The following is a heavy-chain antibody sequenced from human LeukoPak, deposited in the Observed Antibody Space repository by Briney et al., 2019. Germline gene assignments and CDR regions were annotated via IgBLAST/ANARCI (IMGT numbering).Heavy chain of an antibody. J-gene: IGHJ4*02. D-gene: IGHD5-18*01. CDR2: ISGSGGST. Sequence: GGPLRLSCAASGFTFSSYAMSWVRQAPGKGLEWVSAISGSGGSTYYADSVKGRFTISRDNSKNTLYLQMNSLRAEDTAVYYCAKLFGYSYVPDYWGQGTLVTVSS. CDR1: GFTFSSYA. CDR3: AKLFGYSYVPDY. V-gene: IGHV3-23*01.